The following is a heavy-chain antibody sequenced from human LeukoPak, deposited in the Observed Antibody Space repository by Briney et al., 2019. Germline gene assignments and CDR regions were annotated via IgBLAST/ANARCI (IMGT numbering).Heavy chain of an antibody. J-gene: IGHJ4*02. CDR3: ARGDDFCFDY. Sequence: GGSLRLSCAASGFTFSSYEMKWVRQAPGKGLEWVSYISSSGSTIYYADSVKSRFTISRDNAKNSLYLQMNSLRAEDTAVYYCARGDDFCFDYWGQGTLVTVSS. V-gene: IGHV3-48*03. D-gene: IGHD3-3*01. CDR1: GFTFSSYE. CDR2: ISSSGSTI.